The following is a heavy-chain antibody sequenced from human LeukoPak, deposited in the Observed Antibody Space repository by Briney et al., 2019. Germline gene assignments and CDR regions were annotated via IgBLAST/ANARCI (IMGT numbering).Heavy chain of an antibody. Sequence: GSSVKVSCKASGGTFSSYAISWVRQAPGQGLEWMGRIIPIFGAANYAQKFQARVTITTDESTSTAYMELSSLRSEDTAVYYCASSNLAYCGGDCYSAFDYWGQGTLVTVSS. CDR3: ASSNLAYCGGDCYSAFDY. CDR2: IIPIFGAA. V-gene: IGHV1-69*05. D-gene: IGHD2-21*02. CDR1: GGTFSSYA. J-gene: IGHJ4*02.